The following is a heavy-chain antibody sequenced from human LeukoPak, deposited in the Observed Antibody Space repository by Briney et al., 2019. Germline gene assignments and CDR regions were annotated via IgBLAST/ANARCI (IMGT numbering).Heavy chain of an antibody. D-gene: IGHD3-22*01. J-gene: IGHJ4*02. Sequence: PSQTLSLTCTVSGGSISSGGYYWSWIRQHPGKGLEWIGYIYYSGSTYYNPSLKSRVTISVDTSKNQFSLKLSSVTAADTAVYYCARGKYYYDSSGYYTFDYWGQGTLVTVSS. CDR2: IYYSGST. V-gene: IGHV4-31*03. CDR1: GGSISSGGYY. CDR3: ARGKYYYDSSGYYTFDY.